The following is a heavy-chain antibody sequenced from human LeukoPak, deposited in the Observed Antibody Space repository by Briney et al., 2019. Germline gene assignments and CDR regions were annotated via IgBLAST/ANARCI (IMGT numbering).Heavy chain of an antibody. Sequence: GGSLRLSCAASGFTFSSYSMNWVRRAPGKGLEWVSSISSSSSYIYYADSVKGRFTISRDNAKNSLYLQMNSLRAEDTAVYYCARDFTLDSSGYYHGGSIDYWGQGTLVTVSS. CDR1: GFTFSSYS. D-gene: IGHD3-22*01. CDR2: ISSSSSYI. J-gene: IGHJ4*02. CDR3: ARDFTLDSSGYYHGGSIDY. V-gene: IGHV3-21*01.